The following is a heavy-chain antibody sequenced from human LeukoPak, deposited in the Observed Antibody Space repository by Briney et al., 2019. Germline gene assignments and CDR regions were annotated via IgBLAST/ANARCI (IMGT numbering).Heavy chain of an antibody. CDR2: ISGSGGST. CDR1: GFTFSSYA. J-gene: IGHJ4*02. V-gene: IGHV3-23*01. D-gene: IGHD6-19*01. Sequence: GGSLRLSCAGSGFTFSSYAMHWVRQAPGKGLEWVLAISGSGGSTYYADSVKGRFTISRDNSKNTLYLQMNSLRAEDTAVYYCAKITTGYSSGWDFDYWGQGTLVTVSS. CDR3: AKITTGYSSGWDFDY.